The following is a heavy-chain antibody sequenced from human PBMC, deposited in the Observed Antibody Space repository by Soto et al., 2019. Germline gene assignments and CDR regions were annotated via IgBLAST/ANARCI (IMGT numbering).Heavy chain of an antibody. CDR2: ISAYNGNT. CDR3: ARDLRLLWSFDY. D-gene: IGHD3-10*01. Sequence: ASVKVSCKASGYTFTSHGISWVRQAPGQGLEWMGWISAYNGNTNYAQRLQGRVTMTTDTSTSTAYMELRSLRSDDTAVYYCARDLRLLWSFDYWGQGTLVTVSS. V-gene: IGHV1-18*01. J-gene: IGHJ4*02. CDR1: GYTFTSHG.